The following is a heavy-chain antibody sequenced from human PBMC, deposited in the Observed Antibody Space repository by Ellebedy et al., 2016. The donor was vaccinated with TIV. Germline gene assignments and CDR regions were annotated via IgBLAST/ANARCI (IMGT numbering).Heavy chain of an antibody. D-gene: IGHD3-16*01. J-gene: IGHJ5*02. CDR3: ARRGSYGDYAVQVNSWFDR. V-gene: IGHV3-7*01. CDR1: GFSFRSYW. Sequence: GESLKISCIASGFSFRSYWMSWVRQAPGKGLEWVANLRQECDAEYYVDSVKGRFTISRDNAKNSLYLQMNGLRAEDTAVYYCARRGSYGDYAVQVNSWFDRWGRGTLVSVSS. CDR2: LRQECDAE.